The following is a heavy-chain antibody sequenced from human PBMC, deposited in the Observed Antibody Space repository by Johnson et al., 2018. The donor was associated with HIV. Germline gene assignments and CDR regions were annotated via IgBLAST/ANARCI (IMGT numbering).Heavy chain of an antibody. CDR2: IRYDGSNK. V-gene: IGHV3-30*02. CDR3: AKDRWHYNFWVDAFDI. CDR1: GFTFSSYG. J-gene: IGHJ3*02. Sequence: QVQLVESGGGVVQPGGSLRLSCAASGFTFSSYGMHWVRQAPGKWLEWVAFIRYDGSNKYYADSVKGRFTISRDNSKNTLYLQMKSLRAEDTAVYYCAKDRWHYNFWVDAFDIWGQGTMVTVSS. D-gene: IGHD3-3*01.